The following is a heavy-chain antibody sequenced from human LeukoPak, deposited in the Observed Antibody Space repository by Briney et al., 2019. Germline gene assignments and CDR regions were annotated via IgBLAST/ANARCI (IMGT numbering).Heavy chain of an antibody. J-gene: IGHJ4*02. Sequence: GSSVKVSCKASGGTFSSYAISWVRQAPGQGLEWMGRIIPIFGTANYAQKFQGRVTITTDESTSTAYKELSSLRSEDTAVYYCARDPLDCSGGRCSDYWGQGTLVTVSS. V-gene: IGHV1-69*05. CDR1: GGTFSSYA. CDR2: IIPIFGTA. D-gene: IGHD2-15*01. CDR3: ARDPLDCSGGRCSDY.